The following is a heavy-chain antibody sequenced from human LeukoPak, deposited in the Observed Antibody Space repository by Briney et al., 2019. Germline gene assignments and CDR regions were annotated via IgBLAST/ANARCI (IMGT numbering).Heavy chain of an antibody. J-gene: IGHJ4*02. CDR3: ARDRETQYYDILTGPLDY. CDR1: GFTFSRYE. D-gene: IGHD3-9*01. CDR2: ISTSGSTI. V-gene: IGHV3-48*03. Sequence: PGGSLRLSCAASGFTFSRYEMNWVRQAPGKGLEWVSYISTSGSTIYYADSVKGRFTISRDNAKNSLYLQMNSLRAEDTAVYYCARDRETQYYDILTGPLDYWGQGTLVTVSS.